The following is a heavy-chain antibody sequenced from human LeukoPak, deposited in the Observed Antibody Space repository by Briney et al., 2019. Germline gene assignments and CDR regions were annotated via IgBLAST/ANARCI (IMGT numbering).Heavy chain of an antibody. J-gene: IGHJ4*02. CDR1: GYSFTSYW. Sequence: GESLKISCKGSGYSFTSYWIGWVRQMPGKGLGWMGIIYPGDSDTRYSPSFQGQVTISADKSISTAYLQWSSLKASDTAMYYCARPPANYYGSGSYYSYWGQGTLVTVSS. V-gene: IGHV5-51*01. CDR2: IYPGDSDT. CDR3: ARPPANYYGSGSYYSY. D-gene: IGHD3-10*01.